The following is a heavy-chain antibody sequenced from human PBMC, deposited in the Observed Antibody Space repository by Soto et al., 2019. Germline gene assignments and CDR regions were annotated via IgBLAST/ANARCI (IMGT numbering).Heavy chain of an antibody. CDR3: ARARRLYYYDSSGYHSDF. CDR2: TCYSGGT. CDR1: CDSISSGDYC. D-gene: IGHD3-22*01. Sequence: SETLSLTCSVSCDSISSGDYCWSWIRQPPGKGLEWIGYTCYSGGTHYNPSLKSRVTISLDTSKNQFSLNLNSVTAADTALYYCARARRLYYYDSSGYHSDFWGQGTQVTVSS. J-gene: IGHJ4*02. V-gene: IGHV4-30-4*01.